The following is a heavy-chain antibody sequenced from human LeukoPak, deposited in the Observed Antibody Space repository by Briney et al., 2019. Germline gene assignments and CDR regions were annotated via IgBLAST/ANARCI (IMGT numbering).Heavy chain of an antibody. CDR3: ARDGGVHEYWFDH. CDR1: GGTFSSYA. Sequence: SVKVSCKASGGTFSSYAISWVRQAPGQGLEWMGGIIPIFGTANYAQKFQGRVTITTDESTSTAYMELSSLRSEDTAVYYCARDGGVHEYWFDHWGQGTLVTVSS. CDR2: IIPIFGTA. D-gene: IGHD5/OR15-5a*01. J-gene: IGHJ5*02. V-gene: IGHV1-69*05.